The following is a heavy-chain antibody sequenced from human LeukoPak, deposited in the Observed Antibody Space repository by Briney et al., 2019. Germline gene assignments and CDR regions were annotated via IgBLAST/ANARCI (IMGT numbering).Heavy chain of an antibody. V-gene: IGHV1-69*06. J-gene: IGHJ6*03. D-gene: IGHD3-10*01. CDR1: GGTFSSYA. Sequence: AASVKVSCKASGGTFSSYAISWVRQAPGQGLEWMGGIIPIFGTANYAQKFQGRVTITADKSTSTAYMELSSLRSEDTAVYYCARDRGENYYYYMDVWGKGTTVTVSS. CDR3: ARDRGENYYYYMDV. CDR2: IIPIFGTA.